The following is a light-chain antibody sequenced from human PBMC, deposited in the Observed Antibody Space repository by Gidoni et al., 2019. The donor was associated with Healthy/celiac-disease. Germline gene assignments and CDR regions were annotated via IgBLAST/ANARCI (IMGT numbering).Light chain of an antibody. Sequence: DIQMTQSPSSLSASVGDRVTITCRASQSISSYLDWYQQKPGKAPKLLIYAASSLQSGVPSRCSSSGARKDFTITSSRQQAEDVANYYCQRSYSTTRTFXQXTKVEIK. CDR1: QSISSY. J-gene: IGKJ1*01. CDR3: QRSYSTTRT. V-gene: IGKV1-39*01. CDR2: AAS.